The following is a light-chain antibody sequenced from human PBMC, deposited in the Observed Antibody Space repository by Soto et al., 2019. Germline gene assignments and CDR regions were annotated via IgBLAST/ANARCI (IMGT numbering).Light chain of an antibody. CDR1: NIGSKS. CDR2: YDS. Sequence: SYELTQPPSVSVAPGKTARITCGGNNIGSKSVHWYQQKPGQAPVLVIYYDSDRPSGIPERFSGSNSGNTATLTISRVEAGDEADYYCQVWDSRSDHVVFGGGTKHTVL. J-gene: IGLJ2*01. CDR3: QVWDSRSDHVV. V-gene: IGLV3-21*04.